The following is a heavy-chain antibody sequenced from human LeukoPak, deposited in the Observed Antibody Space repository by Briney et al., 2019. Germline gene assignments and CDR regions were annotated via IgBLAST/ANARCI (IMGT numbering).Heavy chain of an antibody. CDR3: ARGGVIVAAAGYYFDY. J-gene: IGHJ4*02. D-gene: IGHD6-13*01. V-gene: IGHV4-34*01. Sequence: SETLSLTCAVYGGSFSGYYWSWIRQPPGKGLERIGEINHSGSTNYNPSLKSRVTISVDTSKNQFSLKLSSVTAADTAVYYCARGGVIVAAAGYYFDYWGQGTLVTVSS. CDR1: GGSFSGYY. CDR2: INHSGST.